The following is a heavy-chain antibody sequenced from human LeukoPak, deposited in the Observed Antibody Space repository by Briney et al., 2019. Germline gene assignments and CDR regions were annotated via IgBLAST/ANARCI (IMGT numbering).Heavy chain of an antibody. CDR2: THRSGDT. CDR1: GGSFSGYY. V-gene: IGHV4-34*07. Sequence: PSETLSLTCAVYGGSFSGYYWSWVRQPPGKGLEWIGETHRSGDTKYNPSLRGRATISMDNSKNHLSLNLFSVTAADTAMYYCATRDLSRTYMAPPDYWGQGTLVTVSS. CDR3: ATRDLSRTYMAPPDY. D-gene: IGHD5-12*01. J-gene: IGHJ4*02.